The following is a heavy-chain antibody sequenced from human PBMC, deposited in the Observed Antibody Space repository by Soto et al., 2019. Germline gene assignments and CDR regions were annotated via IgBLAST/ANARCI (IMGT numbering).Heavy chain of an antibody. V-gene: IGHV3-23*01. CDR1: GFTFSSHA. J-gene: IGHJ4*02. Sequence: EVQLLESGGGLVQPGGALRLSCAASGFTFSSHAMSWVRQAPGKGLEWISSISAGSEGAYYADSVKGRFTISRDNSNNTLXLXMXSXRAXXTAXXXCARDLWWYLHWGQGTLVTVSS. CDR2: ISAGSEGA. CDR3: ARDLWWYLH. D-gene: IGHD2-15*01.